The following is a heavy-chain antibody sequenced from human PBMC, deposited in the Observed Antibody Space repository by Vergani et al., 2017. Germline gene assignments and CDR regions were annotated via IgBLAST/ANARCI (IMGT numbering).Heavy chain of an antibody. CDR1: GFPFTLYA. V-gene: IGHV3-23*01. CDR3: AKEGWNYWFDS. Sequence: EVQLLESGGDLVQPGGSLRPSCASSGFPFTLYAMSWVLRVPGKGLEWVSNINTNGDYTRYGDSVKGRFTISRDNSKSTLYLQMNSLRAEDTAIYYCAKEGWNYWFDSWGQGTLVIVS. J-gene: IGHJ5*01. D-gene: IGHD1-1*01. CDR2: INTNGDYT.